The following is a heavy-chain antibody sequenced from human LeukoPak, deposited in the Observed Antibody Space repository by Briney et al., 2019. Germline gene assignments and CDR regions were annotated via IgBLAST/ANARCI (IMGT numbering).Heavy chain of an antibody. D-gene: IGHD6-6*01. V-gene: IGHV3-33*06. CDR3: AKDNSDRIAATDY. J-gene: IGHJ4*02. Sequence: GRSLRLSCAASGFTFSSYGMHWVRQAPGKGLEWVAVIWYDGSNKYYADSVKGRFTISRDNSKNTLYLQMNSLRAEDTAVYYCAKDNSDRIAATDYWGQGTLVTVSS. CDR2: IWYDGSNK. CDR1: GFTFSSYG.